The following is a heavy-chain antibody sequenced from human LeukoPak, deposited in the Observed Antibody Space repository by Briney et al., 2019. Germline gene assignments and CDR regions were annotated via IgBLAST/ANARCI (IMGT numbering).Heavy chain of an antibody. Sequence: PGGSLRLSCAASGFTFSSYGINWVRQAPGKGLEWVAVISYDGSDKYYADSVRGRFTISRDNSKNTPYLQMNSVRAEDTAVYYCAKGYSYPDYWGQGTLVTVSS. J-gene: IGHJ4*02. V-gene: IGHV3-30*18. CDR2: ISYDGSDK. CDR1: GFTFSSYG. D-gene: IGHD5-18*01. CDR3: AKGYSYPDY.